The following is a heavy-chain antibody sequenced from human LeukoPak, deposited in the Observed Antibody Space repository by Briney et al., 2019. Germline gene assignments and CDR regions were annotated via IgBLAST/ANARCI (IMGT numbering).Heavy chain of an antibody. J-gene: IGHJ6*02. Sequence: SETLSLTCTVSSDSISSYYWSWIRQPPGKGLEWIGYIYYSGTTKYNPSLKSRVTISIDTSKNQFSLKLSSVTAADTAVYYCASLIAARRYYYYYGMDVWGQGTTVTVSS. D-gene: IGHD6-6*01. CDR2: IYYSGTT. V-gene: IGHV4-59*01. CDR3: ASLIAARRYYYYYGMDV. CDR1: SDSISSYY.